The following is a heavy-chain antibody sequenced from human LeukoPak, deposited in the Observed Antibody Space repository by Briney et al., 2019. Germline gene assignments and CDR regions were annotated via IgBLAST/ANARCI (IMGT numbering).Heavy chain of an antibody. Sequence: GGSLRLSCAASGFTVSSNYMTWVRQAPGKGLEWVSVTYSGGSTYYSDSVKGRFTISRDNSKNTLYLQMNSLRAEDTAVYYCARGIEVGSGYMDVWGKGTTVTISS. CDR3: ARGIEVGSGYMDV. D-gene: IGHD3-22*01. CDR2: TYSGGST. V-gene: IGHV3-66*01. J-gene: IGHJ6*03. CDR1: GFTVSSNY.